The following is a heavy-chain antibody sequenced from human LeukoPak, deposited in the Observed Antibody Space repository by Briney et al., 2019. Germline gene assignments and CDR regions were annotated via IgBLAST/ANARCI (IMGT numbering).Heavy chain of an antibody. CDR2: VHLDGRT. CDR3: AREGGFYRPLAY. J-gene: IGHJ4*02. V-gene: IGHV4-4*02. CDR1: GGSVTSTNW. Sequence: PSETLSLTCDVSGGSVTSTNWWTWVRQPPGKGLEWIGEVHLDGRTNYNPSLKSRLVMSADLPENHTSLKLTSVTAAHTAVYYCAREGGFYRPLAYSGQGTLVTVSS. D-gene: IGHD6-25*01.